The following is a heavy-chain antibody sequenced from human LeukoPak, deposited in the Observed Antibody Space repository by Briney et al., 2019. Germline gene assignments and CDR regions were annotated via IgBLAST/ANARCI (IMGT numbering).Heavy chain of an antibody. Sequence: PGGSLRLSCAASGFTFDDYGMSWVRQAPGKGLEWVSGINWNGGSTGYADSVKGRFTISRDNAKNSLYLQMNSLRAEDTALYYCARGRNPGIAAAGFLDYWAREPWSPSPQ. CDR3: ARGRNPGIAAAGFLDY. CDR1: GFTFDDYG. CDR2: INWNGGST. J-gene: IGHJ4*02. V-gene: IGHV3-20*04. D-gene: IGHD6-13*01.